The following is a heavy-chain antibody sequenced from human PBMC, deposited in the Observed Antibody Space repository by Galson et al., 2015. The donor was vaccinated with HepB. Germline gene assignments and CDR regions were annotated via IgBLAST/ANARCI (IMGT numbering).Heavy chain of an antibody. D-gene: IGHD2-2*02. CDR3: ARVPQSVVVVPAAIPFDY. J-gene: IGHJ4*02. Sequence: SVKVSCKASGYTFTSYYMHWVRQAPGQGLEWMGITNPSGGSTSYAQKFQGRVTMTRDTSTSTVYMELSSLRSEDTAVYYCARVPQSVVVVPAAIPFDYWGQGTLVTVSS. CDR1: GYTFTSYY. V-gene: IGHV1-46*01. CDR2: TNPSGGST.